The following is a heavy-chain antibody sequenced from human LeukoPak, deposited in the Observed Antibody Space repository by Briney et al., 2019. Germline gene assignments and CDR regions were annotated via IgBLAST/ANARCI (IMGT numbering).Heavy chain of an antibody. CDR3: AKEKGAPAGLFDS. V-gene: IGHV3-30*02. Sequence: PGGSLRLSCAASGFTLTSYSMHWVRQAPGKGLQWVAFIRYDGRNKYYGDSGKGRFTISRDNSKNTLFLQMNSLRPEDTAVYYCAKEKGAPAGLFDSWGQGTLVTVSS. CDR2: IRYDGRNK. CDR1: GFTLTSYS. J-gene: IGHJ4*02. D-gene: IGHD6-13*01.